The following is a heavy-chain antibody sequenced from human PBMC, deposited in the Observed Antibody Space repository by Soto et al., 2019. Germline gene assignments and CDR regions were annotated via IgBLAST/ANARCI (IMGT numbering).Heavy chain of an antibody. CDR3: ARVNGDLYYYYYMDV. CDR1: VGSFSGYY. CDR2: INHSGSI. D-gene: IGHD2-21*02. Sequence: QVQLQQWGEGLLKPSETLSLTCAVYVGSFSGYYWSWIRQPPGKGLEWIGEINHSGSINYNPSLMSRVTISVDTSKIQFSLKLSSVTAADAAVYYCARVNGDLYYYYYMDVWGKGTTVTVSS. V-gene: IGHV4-34*01. J-gene: IGHJ6*03.